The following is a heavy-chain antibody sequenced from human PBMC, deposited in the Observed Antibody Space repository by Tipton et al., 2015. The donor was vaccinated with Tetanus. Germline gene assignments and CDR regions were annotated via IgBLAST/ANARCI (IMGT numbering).Heavy chain of an antibody. CDR3: ASWDSRYGSGNYYFKY. D-gene: IGHD3-10*01. V-gene: IGHV5-51*01. CDR1: GYNFSHYS. CDR2: IDPRDSEA. J-gene: IGHJ4*02. Sequence: QSGPEVKKPGESLKISCQASGYNFSHYSIGWVRQMPGKGLEWVGIIDPRDSEARYGPSFQGQVIISAAKSISTTYLQWGSLTASDTAIYYCASWDSRYGSGNYYFKYWGQGTLVTASS.